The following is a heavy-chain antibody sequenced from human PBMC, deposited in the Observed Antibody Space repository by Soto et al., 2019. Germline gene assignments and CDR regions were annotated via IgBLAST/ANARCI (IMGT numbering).Heavy chain of an antibody. Sequence: RLSCAASGFTFRSYAMHWLRQAPGKGLEWVAVISYDGSNKYYADSVKGRFTISRDNSKNTLYLQMNSLRAEDTAVYYCAREQLGDYYYYGMDVWGQGTTVTVSS. D-gene: IGHD6-6*01. V-gene: IGHV3-30-3*01. J-gene: IGHJ6*02. CDR3: AREQLGDYYYYGMDV. CDR1: GFTFRSYA. CDR2: ISYDGSNK.